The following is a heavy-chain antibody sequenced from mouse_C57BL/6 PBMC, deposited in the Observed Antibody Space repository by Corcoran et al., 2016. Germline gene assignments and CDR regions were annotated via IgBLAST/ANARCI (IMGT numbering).Heavy chain of an antibody. Sequence: QIQLVQSGPELKKPGETVKISCKASGYTFTTYGMSWVKQAPGKGLKWMGWINTYSGVPTYADDFKGRFAFSLETSASTAYLQINNLKNEDTATYCCASYYSNYFHYWGQGTTLTVSS. J-gene: IGHJ2*01. D-gene: IGHD2-5*01. CDR2: INTYSGVP. V-gene: IGHV9-3*01. CDR1: GYTFTTYG. CDR3: ASYYSNYFHY.